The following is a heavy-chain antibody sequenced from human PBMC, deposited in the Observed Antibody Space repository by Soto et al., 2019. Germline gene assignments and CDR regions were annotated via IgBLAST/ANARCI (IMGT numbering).Heavy chain of an antibody. J-gene: IGHJ5*02. D-gene: IGHD2-15*01. Sequence: LSLSCAASGFTFSHAWMRWVRQAPGKGLEWVGRIKSKADGETKDYGAPVRGRFTISRDDAKDTLYLQMNSLRIEDTAVYYCCVVKRLDQYSTSGYWFDPWGPGTLVTVSS. V-gene: IGHV3-15*01. CDR3: CVVKRLDQYSTSGYWFDP. CDR2: IKSKADGETK. CDR1: GFTFSHAW.